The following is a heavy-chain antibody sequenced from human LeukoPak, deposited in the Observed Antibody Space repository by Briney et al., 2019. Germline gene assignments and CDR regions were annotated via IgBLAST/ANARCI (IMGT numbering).Heavy chain of an antibody. CDR3: AAAVDTAMVTQYYYYYYMDV. D-gene: IGHD5-18*01. Sequence: ASVKVSCKASGGTFSSYAISWVRQAPGQGLEWMGWINPNSGGTNYAQKFQGRVTMTRDTSISTAYMELSRLRSDDTAVYYCAAAVDTAMVTQYYYYYYMDVWGKGTTVTVSS. CDR1: GGTFSSYA. V-gene: IGHV1-2*02. CDR2: INPNSGGT. J-gene: IGHJ6*03.